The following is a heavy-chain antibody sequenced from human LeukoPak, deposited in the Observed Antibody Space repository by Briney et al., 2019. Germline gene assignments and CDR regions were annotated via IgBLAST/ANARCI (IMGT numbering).Heavy chain of an antibody. CDR1: GFTFSSYA. Sequence: GGSLRLSCAASGFTFSSYAMHWVRQAPGKGLEWVAVISYDGSNKYYADSVKGRFTISRDNSKNTLYLQMNSLRAEDTAVYYCARVGYSYGSSFLYYFDYWGQGILVTVSS. CDR2: ISYDGSNK. V-gene: IGHV3-30-3*01. J-gene: IGHJ4*02. CDR3: ARVGYSYGSSFLYYFDY. D-gene: IGHD5-18*01.